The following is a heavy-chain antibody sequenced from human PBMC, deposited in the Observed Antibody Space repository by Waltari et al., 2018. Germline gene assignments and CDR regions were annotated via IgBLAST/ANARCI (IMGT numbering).Heavy chain of an antibody. D-gene: IGHD1-26*01. Sequence: EVQLLESGGGLVQPGGSLRLSCAVSGFTFSNYAMTWVRQVSGKGLEWVSAISDSGDNTYYADSVKCRFIISRDNSKNTVYLQMNILRAEDTAIYYCAKGVTVGATQDYWGQGALVTVSS. CDR2: ISDSGDNT. J-gene: IGHJ4*02. CDR3: AKGVTVGATQDY. CDR1: GFTFSNYA. V-gene: IGHV3-23*01.